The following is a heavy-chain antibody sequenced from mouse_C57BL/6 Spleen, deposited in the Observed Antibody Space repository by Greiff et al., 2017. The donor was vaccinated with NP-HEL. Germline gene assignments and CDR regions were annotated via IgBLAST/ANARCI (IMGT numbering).Heavy chain of an antibody. Sequence: QVQLQQPGAELVMPGASVKLSCKASGYTFTSYWMHWVKQRPGQGLEWIGEIDPSDSYTNYNQKFKGKSTLTVDKSSSTAYMQLSSLTSEDSAVYYCARGPPSFDYWGQGTTLSVSS. CDR3: ARGPPSFDY. J-gene: IGHJ2*01. CDR1: GYTFTSYW. CDR2: IDPSDSYT. V-gene: IGHV1-69*01.